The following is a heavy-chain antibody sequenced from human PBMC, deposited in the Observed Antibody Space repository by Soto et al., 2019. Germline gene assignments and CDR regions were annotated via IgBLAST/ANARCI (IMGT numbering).Heavy chain of an antibody. V-gene: IGHV4-59*01. CDR3: ARDLWGYCGTDCYPLDV. J-gene: IGHJ6*02. Sequence: QVRLQESGPGLVKPSETLSLTCTVSGGSISRYYWSWIRQPPGKGLEWIGYLYNTGSTIYNPSLKRRXTXSXXTSKNQFSLKLNSLTAADTAVYYCARDLWGYCGTDCYPLDVWGQGTTVTVSS. CDR2: LYNTGST. D-gene: IGHD2-21*02. CDR1: GGSISRYY.